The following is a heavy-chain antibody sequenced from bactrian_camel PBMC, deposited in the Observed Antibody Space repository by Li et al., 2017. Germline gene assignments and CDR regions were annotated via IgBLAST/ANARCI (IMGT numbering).Heavy chain of an antibody. D-gene: IGHD3*01. J-gene: IGHJ4*01. Sequence: QVQLVESGGGSVQAGESLTLSCTASGDFYYTNCWGWFRQAPGKEREGVATFDRNGATTYAGSVKGRFTTSRDNAKNTVYLQMNSLKSEDTALYYCAKVEYLGGGFTFGGGQGTQVTVS. CDR1: GDFYYTNC. V-gene: IGHV3S53*01. CDR2: FDRNGAT. CDR3: AKVEYLGGGFTFG.